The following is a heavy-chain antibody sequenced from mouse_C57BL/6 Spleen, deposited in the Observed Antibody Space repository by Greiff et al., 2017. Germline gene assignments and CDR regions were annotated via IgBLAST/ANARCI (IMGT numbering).Heavy chain of an antibody. D-gene: IGHD1-1*01. CDR3: ARSDYGSSYNYAMDC. CDR2: IYPGDGDT. Sequence: VKLVESGAELVKPGASVKISCKASSYAFSSYWMNWVKQRPGKGLEWIGQIYPGDGDTNYNGKFKGKATLTADKSSSTAYMQLSSLTSEDSAVYFCARSDYGSSYNYAMDCWGQGTSVTVSS. CDR1: SYAFSSYW. J-gene: IGHJ4*01. V-gene: IGHV1-80*01.